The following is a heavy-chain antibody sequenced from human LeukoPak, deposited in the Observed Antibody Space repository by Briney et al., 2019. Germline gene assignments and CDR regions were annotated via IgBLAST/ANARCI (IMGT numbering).Heavy chain of an antibody. V-gene: IGHV3-21*01. D-gene: IGHD6-13*01. Sequence: NPGGSLRLSCAASGFTFSSYSMNWVRQAPGKGLEWVSSISSSSSYIYYADSVKGRFTISRDNAKNSLYLQMNSLRAEDTAVYYCARDYRQQLAGPEYFQHWGQGTLVTVSS. CDR3: ARDYRQQLAGPEYFQH. J-gene: IGHJ1*01. CDR2: ISSSSSYI. CDR1: GFTFSSYS.